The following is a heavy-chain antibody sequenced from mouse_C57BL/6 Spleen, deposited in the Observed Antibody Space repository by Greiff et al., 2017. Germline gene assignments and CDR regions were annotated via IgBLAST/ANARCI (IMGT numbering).Heavy chain of an antibody. D-gene: IGHD1-1*01. Sequence: EVHLVESGGDLVKPGGSLKLSCAASGFTFSSYGMSWVRQTPDKRLEWVATISSGGSYTYYPDSVKGRFTISRDNAKNTLYLQMSSLKSEDTAMYYCARQGEYYGSSFDYWGQGTTLTVSS. J-gene: IGHJ2*01. CDR1: GFTFSSYG. V-gene: IGHV5-6*01. CDR3: ARQGEYYGSSFDY. CDR2: ISSGGSYT.